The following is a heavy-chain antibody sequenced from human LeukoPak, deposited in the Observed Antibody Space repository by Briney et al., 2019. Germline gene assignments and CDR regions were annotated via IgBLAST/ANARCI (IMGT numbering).Heavy chain of an antibody. CDR3: ARPPRITMTVVVTEFDY. D-gene: IGHD3-22*01. CDR1: GFTFSSYA. J-gene: IGHJ4*02. V-gene: IGHV3-30-3*01. CDR2: ISYDGSNK. Sequence: GGSLRLSCAASGFTFSSYAMHWVRQAPGKGLEWVAVISYDGSNKYYADSVKGRFTISRDNSKNTLYLQMNSLRAEDTAVYYCARPPRITMTVVVTEFDYWGQGTLVTVSS.